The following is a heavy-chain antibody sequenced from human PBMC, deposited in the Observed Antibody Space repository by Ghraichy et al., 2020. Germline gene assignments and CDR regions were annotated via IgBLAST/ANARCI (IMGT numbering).Heavy chain of an antibody. V-gene: IGHV1-69*13. J-gene: IGHJ2*01. Sequence: SVKVSCKASGGTFSSYAISWVRQAPGQGLEWMGGIIPIFGTANYAQKFQGRVTITADESTSTAYMELSSLRSEDTAVYYCARDGGGYGGIRAYFDLWGRGTLFTVSS. CDR3: ARDGGGYGGIRAYFDL. D-gene: IGHD4-23*01. CDR1: GGTFSSYA. CDR2: IIPIFGTA.